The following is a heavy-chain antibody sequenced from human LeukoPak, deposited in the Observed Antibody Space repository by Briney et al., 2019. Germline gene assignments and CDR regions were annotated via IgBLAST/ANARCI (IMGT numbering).Heavy chain of an antibody. Sequence: PGGSLRLSCAASGFTFSSYGMHWVRQAPGKGLEWVAFIRYDGSNKYYADSVKGRFTISRDNAKNSLYLQMNSLRAEDTAVYYCARDPYSGSYGNYYYYFTDVWGKGTTVTISS. V-gene: IGHV3-30*02. CDR3: ARDPYSGSYGNYYYYFTDV. D-gene: IGHD1-26*01. CDR2: IRYDGSNK. CDR1: GFTFSSYG. J-gene: IGHJ6*03.